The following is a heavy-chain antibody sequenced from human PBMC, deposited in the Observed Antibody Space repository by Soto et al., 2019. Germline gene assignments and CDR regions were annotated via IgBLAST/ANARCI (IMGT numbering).Heavy chain of an antibody. D-gene: IGHD3-9*01. CDR3: ARDQALYDILTGYYSQNYYYGMDV. Sequence: GSSVNVSRKACGGTFSSYSISWVRQAPGQAREWMGGIIPIFGTSNYVQKFQGRVTSTADKSTSTDYMQLKSQRSEYTSECYFARDQALYDILTGYYSQNYYYGMDVWGQGTTVTVSS. CDR2: IIPIFGTS. J-gene: IGHJ6*02. V-gene: IGHV1-69*06. CDR1: GGTFSSYS.